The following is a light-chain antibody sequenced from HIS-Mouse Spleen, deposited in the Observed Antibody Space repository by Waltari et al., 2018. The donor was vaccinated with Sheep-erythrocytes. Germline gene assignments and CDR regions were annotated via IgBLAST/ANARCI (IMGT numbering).Light chain of an antibody. CDR2: DVS. V-gene: IGLV2-11*01. CDR1: SSDVGGYNY. CDR3: CSHAGSYNHV. J-gene: IGLJ1*01. Sequence: QSALTQPRSVSGSPGQSVTISCTGTSSDVGGYNYVSWYQQHPGKAPKLMIYDVSKRPSGFPDRFSGSKSGNMASLTISGLQAEDEADYYCCSHAGSYNHVFATGTKVTVL.